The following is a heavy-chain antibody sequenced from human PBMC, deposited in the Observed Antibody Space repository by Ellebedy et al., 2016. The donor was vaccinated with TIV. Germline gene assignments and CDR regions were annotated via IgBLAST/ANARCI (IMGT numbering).Heavy chain of an antibody. CDR1: GHSFTAYG. CDR2: INTGNGNR. V-gene: IGHV1-3*04. J-gene: IGHJ6*02. Sequence: ASVKVSXXASGHSFTAYGIHWVRQAPGQSLEWLGWINTGNGNRKYSQKFQGRVTITTDTSASTASMELSSLMSDDTAVYYCATREWQDPMDVWGQGTTVIVSS. CDR3: ATREWQDPMDV. D-gene: IGHD3-3*01.